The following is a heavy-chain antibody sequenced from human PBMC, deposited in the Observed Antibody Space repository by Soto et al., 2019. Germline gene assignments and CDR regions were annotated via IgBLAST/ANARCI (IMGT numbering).Heavy chain of an antibody. CDR1: GFTFSSYA. Sequence: GGSLRLSCAASGFTFSSYAMSWVRQAPGKGLEWVSAISGSGGSTYYADSVKGRFTISRDNSKNTLYLQMNSLRAEDTAVYYCAKVPDVGDIVVVPAAMFDYWGQGTLVTVSS. D-gene: IGHD2-2*01. CDR2: ISGSGGST. V-gene: IGHV3-23*01. J-gene: IGHJ4*02. CDR3: AKVPDVGDIVVVPAAMFDY.